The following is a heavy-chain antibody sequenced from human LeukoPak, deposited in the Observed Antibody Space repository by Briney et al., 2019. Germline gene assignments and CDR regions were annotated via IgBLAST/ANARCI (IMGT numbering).Heavy chain of an antibody. CDR1: GYTFTNFG. D-gene: IGHD2-2*02. J-gene: IGHJ4*02. V-gene: IGHV1-18*01. CDR2: ISAYNGDT. CDR3: ARYPTTEAAAIPGGPFDY. Sequence: GASVKVSCKASGYTFTNFGLSWVRQAPGQGLEWMGWISAYNGDTYYARRFHGRVTMTTDTSTSTAYMELNRLRSDDTAVYYCARYPTTEAAAIPGGPFDYWGQGTLVTVSS.